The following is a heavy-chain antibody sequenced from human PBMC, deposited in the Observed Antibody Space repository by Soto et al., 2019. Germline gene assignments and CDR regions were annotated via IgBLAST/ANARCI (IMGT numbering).Heavy chain of an antibody. V-gene: IGHV3-30*03. CDR3: AIPPVGYGRYYYYGMDV. J-gene: IGHJ6*02. Sequence: QVQLVESGGGVVQPGRSLRLSCAASGFTFSSYGMHWVRQAPGKGLEWVAVISYDGSNKYYADSVKGRFTISRDNSKNXXYLQMNSLRAEDTAVYYCAIPPVGYGRYYYYGMDVWGQGTTVTVSS. CDR1: GFTFSSYG. D-gene: IGHD4-17*01. CDR2: ISYDGSNK.